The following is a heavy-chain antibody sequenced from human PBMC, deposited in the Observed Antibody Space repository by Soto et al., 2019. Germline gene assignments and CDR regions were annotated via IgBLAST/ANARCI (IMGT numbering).Heavy chain of an antibody. CDR2: ISSNGGST. V-gene: IGHV3-64D*08. CDR1: GFTFSSYA. J-gene: IGHJ6*02. CDR3: VKARMGWLGYYYYYYGMDV. D-gene: IGHD3-3*01. Sequence: AGGSLRLSCSASGFTFSSYAIHWVRQAPGKGLEYVSAISSNGGSTYYADSVKGRFTISRDNSKNTLYLQMSSLRAEDTAVYYCVKARMGWLGYYYYYYGMDVWGQGTTVTVSS.